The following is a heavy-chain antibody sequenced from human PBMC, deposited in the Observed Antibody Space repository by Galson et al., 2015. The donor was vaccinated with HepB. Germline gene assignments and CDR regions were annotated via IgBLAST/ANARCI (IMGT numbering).Heavy chain of an antibody. Sequence: SVKVSCKASEYTFTSYYMHWVRQAPGQGLEWMGIINPSGGSTSYAQKFQGRVTMTRDTSTSTVYMELSSLRSEDTAVYYCARVERDYYDSSGYYYGAWGQGTLVTVSS. CDR1: EYTFTSYY. CDR2: INPSGGST. CDR3: ARVERDYYDSSGYYYGA. V-gene: IGHV1-46*01. J-gene: IGHJ5*02. D-gene: IGHD3-22*01.